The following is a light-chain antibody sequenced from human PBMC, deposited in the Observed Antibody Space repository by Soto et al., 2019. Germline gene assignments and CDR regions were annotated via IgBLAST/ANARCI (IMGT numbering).Light chain of an antibody. J-gene: IGKJ1*01. CDR1: QSIGGN. CDR3: QQYSNWPPT. V-gene: IGKV3-15*01. CDR2: GAS. Sequence: EIVMTQSPATLSVSPGERATLSSRAGQSIGGNLAWYQQKPGQAPRLLIYGASTRATGVPARFSGSGSGAEFTLTISSLQSEDFAVYSCQQYSNWPPTFGQGTKVDIK.